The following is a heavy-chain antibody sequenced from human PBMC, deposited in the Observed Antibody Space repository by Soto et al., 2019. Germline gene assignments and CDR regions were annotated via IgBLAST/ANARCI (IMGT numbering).Heavy chain of an antibody. Sequence: QVQLQESGPGLVKPSQTLSLTCTVSGGSISSGGYYWSWIRQHPGKGLEWIGYIYYSGSTYYNPSLKSRVTISVDTSKNQFSLKLSSVTAADTAVYYCARAFKSGIYHYYYMDVWGKGTKVTV. CDR3: ARAFKSGIYHYYYMDV. CDR1: GGSISSGGYY. CDR2: IYYSGST. D-gene: IGHD1-20*01. J-gene: IGHJ6*03. V-gene: IGHV4-31*03.